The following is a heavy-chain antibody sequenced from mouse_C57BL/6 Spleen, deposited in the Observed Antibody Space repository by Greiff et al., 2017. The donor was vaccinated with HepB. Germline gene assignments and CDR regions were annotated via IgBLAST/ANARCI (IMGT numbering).Heavy chain of an antibody. J-gene: IGHJ4*01. Sequence: VKLMESGAELVRPGASVTLSCKASGYTFTDYEMHWVKQTPVHGLEWIGAIDPETGGTAYNQKFKGKAILTADKSSSTAYMELRSLTSEDSAVYYCTRGRFTTVVEGAMDYWGQGTSVTVSS. D-gene: IGHD1-1*01. CDR3: TRGRFTTVVEGAMDY. CDR1: GYTFTDYE. V-gene: IGHV1-15*01. CDR2: IDPETGGT.